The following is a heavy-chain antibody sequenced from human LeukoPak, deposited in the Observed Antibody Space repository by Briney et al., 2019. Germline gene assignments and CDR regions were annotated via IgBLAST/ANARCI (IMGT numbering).Heavy chain of an antibody. CDR2: INPNSGGT. CDR3: ARDWGSADYYYYMDV. CDR1: GYTFTGYY. D-gene: IGHD3-16*01. J-gene: IGHJ6*03. V-gene: IGHV1-2*02. Sequence: ASVKVSCKASGYTFTGYYMHWVRQAPGQGLEWMGWINPNSGGTNYAQKFQGRVTMTRDTSISTAYMELSRLRSDDTAVYYRARDWGSADYYYYMDVWGKGTTVTVSS.